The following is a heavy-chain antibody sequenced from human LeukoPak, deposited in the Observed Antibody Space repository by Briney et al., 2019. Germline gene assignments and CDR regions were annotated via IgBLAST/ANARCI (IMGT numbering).Heavy chain of an antibody. V-gene: IGHV1-18*01. CDR1: GYTFTSYG. Sequence: ASVKVSCKASGYTFTSYGISWVRQAPRQGLEWMGWISAYNGNTNYAQKLQGRVTMTTDTSTSTAYMELRSLRSDDTAVYYCARDRPLDNWNYDPPKIFDYWGQGTLVTVSS. D-gene: IGHD1-7*01. CDR3: ARDRPLDNWNYDPPKIFDY. J-gene: IGHJ4*02. CDR2: ISAYNGNT.